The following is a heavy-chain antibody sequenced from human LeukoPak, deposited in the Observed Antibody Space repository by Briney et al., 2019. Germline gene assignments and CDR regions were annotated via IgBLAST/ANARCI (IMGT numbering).Heavy chain of an antibody. CDR1: GFTFSDYY. Sequence: GGSLRLSCAASGFTFSDYYMSWIRQAPGKGLEWVSYISSSGSTIYYADSVKGRFTISRDNAKNSLYLQMNSLRAEDTAVYYCARDTPNCGGDCYLGDYWGQGTLVTVSS. V-gene: IGHV3-11*01. CDR3: ARDTPNCGGDCYLGDY. D-gene: IGHD2-21*02. CDR2: ISSSGSTI. J-gene: IGHJ4*02.